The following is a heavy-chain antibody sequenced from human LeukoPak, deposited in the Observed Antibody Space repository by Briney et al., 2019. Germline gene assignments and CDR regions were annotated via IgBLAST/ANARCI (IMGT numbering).Heavy chain of an antibody. V-gene: IGHV3-74*01. CDR1: GFTFSSYW. D-gene: IGHD3-10*01. CDR2: INSDGSST. J-gene: IGHJ4*02. Sequence: GGSLRLSCAASGFTFSSYWMHWVRQAPGKGLVWVSRINSDGSSTSYSDSVKGRFTISRDNAKNTLYLQMNSLRAEDTAVYYCARDFGELLPLDYWGQGTLVTVSS. CDR3: ARDFGELLPLDY.